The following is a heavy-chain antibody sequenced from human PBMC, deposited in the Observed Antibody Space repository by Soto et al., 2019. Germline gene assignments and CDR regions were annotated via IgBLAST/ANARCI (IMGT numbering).Heavy chain of an antibody. CDR1: GGPFSSYA. V-gene: IGHV1-69*13. CDR3: ARDRAPGTFDY. D-gene: IGHD1-1*01. CDR2: IIPIFGTA. J-gene: IGHJ4*02. Sequence: ASVKVSCKASGGPFSSYAISWVRQAPGQGLEWMGGIIPIFGTANYAQKFQGRVTITADESTSTAYMELSSLRSEDTAVYYCARDRAPGTFDYWGQGTLVTVSS.